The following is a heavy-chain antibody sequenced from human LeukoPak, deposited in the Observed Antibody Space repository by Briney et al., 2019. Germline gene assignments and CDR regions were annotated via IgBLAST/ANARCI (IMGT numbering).Heavy chain of an antibody. D-gene: IGHD1-26*01. J-gene: IGHJ4*02. Sequence: GGSLRLSCEASGFSFSSYSMNWVRQAPGKGLEWVSYINPSSNTKYYGDSVKGRFTISRDNSKNTLYLQMNSLRAEDTAVYYCAKVGWEYYFDYWGQGTLVTVSS. CDR2: INPSSNTK. V-gene: IGHV3-48*01. CDR1: GFSFSSYS. CDR3: AKVGWEYYFDY.